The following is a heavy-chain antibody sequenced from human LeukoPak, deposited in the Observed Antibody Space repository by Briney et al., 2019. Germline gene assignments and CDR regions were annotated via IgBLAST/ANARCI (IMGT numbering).Heavy chain of an antibody. CDR1: GGSISSYY. CDR2: LYTSGST. D-gene: IGHD3-16*02. V-gene: IGHV4-4*07. J-gene: IGHJ3*02. CDR3: ARDPREPYDYVWGSYPDAFDI. Sequence: MASETLSLTCTVSGGSISSYYWSWIRQPAGRGLEWIGRLYTSGSTNYNPSLKSRVTMSVDTSKNQSSLKLSSVTAADTAVYYCARDPREPYDYVWGSYPDAFDIWGQGTMVTGSS.